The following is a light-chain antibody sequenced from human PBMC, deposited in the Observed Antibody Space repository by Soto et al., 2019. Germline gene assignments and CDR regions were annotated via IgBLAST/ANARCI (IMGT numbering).Light chain of an antibody. V-gene: IGKV2-28*01. CDR1: QSLLPSNGYQN. J-gene: IGKJ2*01. CDR3: MQSALTPHT. CDR2: LAF. Sequence: IVMTQSPLYLPVTPGEPASISCRPSQSLLPSNGYQNLDWYVQKPGQSPRLLITLAFNRASEAPVRFSGSGAGTFFTLKINRVGAEDVGIYYCMQSALTPHTCGRGPKLVIK.